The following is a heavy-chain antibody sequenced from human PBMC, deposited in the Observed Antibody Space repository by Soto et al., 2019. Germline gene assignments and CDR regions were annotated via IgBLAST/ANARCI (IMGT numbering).Heavy chain of an antibody. D-gene: IGHD3-10*01. Sequence: QVQLVESGGGVVQPGRSLRLSCAASGFTFSSYAMHWVRQAPGKGLEWVAVISYDRSKKYYADSVQGRFTISRDNSKNTLDLQSIRPRAEDTAVYSCVKDTYTLFSGPGSYGASWGQGTLVTVSS. CDR1: GFTFSSYA. J-gene: IGHJ5*02. CDR2: ISYDRSKK. CDR3: VKDTYTLFSGPGSYGAS. V-gene: IGHV3-30-3*01.